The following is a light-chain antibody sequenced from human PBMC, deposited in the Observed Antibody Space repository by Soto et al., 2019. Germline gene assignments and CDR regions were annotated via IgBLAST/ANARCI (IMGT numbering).Light chain of an antibody. J-gene: IGKJ2*01. Sequence: DIQMTQSPSTLSASVGDRVTLTCRASQSVSDWLAWYQQKPGKAPKLLIYKASNLESGVPSRFSGSGSGTDLTLTISSLQPDDSATYYCQQYNTFSPYTFGQGTKLEIK. CDR3: QQYNTFSPYT. V-gene: IGKV1-5*03. CDR1: QSVSDW. CDR2: KAS.